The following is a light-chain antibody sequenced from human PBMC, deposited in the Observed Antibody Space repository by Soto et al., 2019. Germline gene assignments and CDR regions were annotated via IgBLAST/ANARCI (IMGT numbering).Light chain of an antibody. V-gene: IGLV2-8*01. CDR1: SSDVGGYNY. CDR3: SSYTGSSVV. Sequence: QFALTQPPSASGSPGQSVTISCTGTSSDVGGYNYVSWYQHHPGKAPKVMIYEVNKRPSGVPDRFSGSKSGNTASLTVSGLQAEDEADYYCSSYTGSSVVFGGGTQLTVL. J-gene: IGLJ2*01. CDR2: EVN.